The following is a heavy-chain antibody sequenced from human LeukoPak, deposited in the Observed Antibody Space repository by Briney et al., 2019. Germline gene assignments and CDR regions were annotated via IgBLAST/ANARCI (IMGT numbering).Heavy chain of an antibody. J-gene: IGHJ3*02. CDR1: GFSFGTYY. V-gene: IGHV3-23*01. Sequence: GGSLRLSCTASGFSFGTYYMSWVRQAPGKGLEWVSGISGSGGSTPYADSVKGRFTISRDNSKNTLYLQMNSLRAEDTAVYYCAKDLEDTAMIRRPFDIWGQGTMVTVSS. CDR2: ISGSGGST. CDR3: AKDLEDTAMIRRPFDI. D-gene: IGHD5-18*01.